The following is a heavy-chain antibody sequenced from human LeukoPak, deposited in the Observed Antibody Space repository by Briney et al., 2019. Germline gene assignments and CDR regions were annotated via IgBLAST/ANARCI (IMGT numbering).Heavy chain of an antibody. J-gene: IGHJ4*02. D-gene: IGHD4-17*01. CDR1: GYTLTGLS. CDR2: FDPEDGET. V-gene: IGHV1-24*01. CDR3: ATPSDYGDSKFFDY. Sequence: ASVKVSCTVSGYTLTGLSMHWVRQAPGKGLEWMGGFDPEDGETIYAQKFQGRVTMTEDTSTDTAYMELSSLRSEDTAVYYCATPSDYGDSKFFDYWGQGTLVTVSS.